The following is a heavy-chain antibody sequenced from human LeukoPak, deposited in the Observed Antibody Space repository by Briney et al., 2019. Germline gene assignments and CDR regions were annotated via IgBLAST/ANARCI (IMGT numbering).Heavy chain of an antibody. V-gene: IGHV3-30*18. CDR3: AKEGTVSAVFDF. CDR2: ISYDGSNE. CDR1: GFTFSSND. Sequence: PGGSLRLSCAASGFTFSSNDMHWVRQAPGKGLEWVALISYDGSNEYYADSVKGRFTISRDNSKNSLYLQMNSLRAEDTAVYYCAKEGTVSAVFDFRGQGTLVTLSS. D-gene: IGHD1-1*01. J-gene: IGHJ4*02.